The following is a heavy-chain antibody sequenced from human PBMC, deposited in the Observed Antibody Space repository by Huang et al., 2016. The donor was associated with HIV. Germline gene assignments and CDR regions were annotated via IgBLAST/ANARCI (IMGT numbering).Heavy chain of an antibody. J-gene: IGHJ4*02. CDR1: GFTFSNAW. V-gene: IGHV3-15*01. Sequence: EVQLVESGGDLVKPGGSLRLSCAASGFTFSNAWMIWVRQAPGKGLEWVARLLSNSDGGRTDYGAPVKGRFIVSRDDSKNTLYLQMNSLKVEDTGVYYCTTYDSASLIVWGQGTLVTVSS. CDR3: TTYDSASLIV. D-gene: IGHD3-10*01. CDR2: LLSNSDGGRT.